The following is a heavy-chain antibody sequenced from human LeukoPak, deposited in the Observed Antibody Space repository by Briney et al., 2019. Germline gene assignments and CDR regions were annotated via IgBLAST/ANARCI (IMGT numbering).Heavy chain of an antibody. V-gene: IGHV3-30-3*01. CDR3: ARETCSSSSCYRGGPAHYYYYGMDD. CDR1: GFTFSSYA. Sequence: QTGGSLRLSCAASGFTFSSYAMHWVRQAPGKGLEWVAVISYDGSNKYYADSVKGRFTISRDNSKNTLYLQMNSLRAEDTAVYYCARETCSSSSCYRGGPAHYYYYGMDDWGQGTTVTVSS. D-gene: IGHD2-2*02. J-gene: IGHJ6*02. CDR2: ISYDGSNK.